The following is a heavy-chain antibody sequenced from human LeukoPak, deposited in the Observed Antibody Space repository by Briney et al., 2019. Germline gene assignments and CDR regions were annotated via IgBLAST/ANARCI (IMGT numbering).Heavy chain of an antibody. Sequence: GGSLRLSCAASGFTFSTYAMHWARQAPGKGLEWVAVISYDGSNKYYADSVKGRFTISRDNAKNSLYLQMNSLRAEDTAVYYCARDLSSGGPWGQGTLVTVSS. J-gene: IGHJ5*02. D-gene: IGHD6-19*01. V-gene: IGHV3-30*04. CDR2: ISYDGSNK. CDR3: ARDLSSGGP. CDR1: GFTFSTYA.